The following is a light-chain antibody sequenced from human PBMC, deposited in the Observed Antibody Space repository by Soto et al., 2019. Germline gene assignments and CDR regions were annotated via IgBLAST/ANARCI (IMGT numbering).Light chain of an antibody. CDR2: EVS. J-gene: IGLJ3*02. V-gene: IGLV2-8*01. Sequence: QSVLTQPPSASGSPGQSVTISCTETSSDVGGFNYVSWYQQHPGKAPKLMIYEVSKRPSGVPDRFSGSKSGNTASLTVSGLQTEDEADYFCSSYAGNSNWVFGGGTKLTVL. CDR1: SSDVGGFNY. CDR3: SSYAGNSNWV.